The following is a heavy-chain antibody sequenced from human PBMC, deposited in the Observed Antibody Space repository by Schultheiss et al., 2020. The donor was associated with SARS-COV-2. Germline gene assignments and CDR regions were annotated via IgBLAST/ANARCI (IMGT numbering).Heavy chain of an antibody. Sequence: GSLRLSCAASGFTFSDYYMSWIRQAPGKGLEWIGYIYYSGSTNYNPSLKSRVTISVDTSKNQFSLKLSSVTAADTAVYYCARGNRYYDILTGYVPVSKYFQHWGQGTLVTVSS. V-gene: IGHV4-59*12. J-gene: IGHJ1*01. D-gene: IGHD3-9*01. CDR3: ARGNRYYDILTGYVPVSKYFQH. CDR2: IYYSGST. CDR1: GFTFSDYY.